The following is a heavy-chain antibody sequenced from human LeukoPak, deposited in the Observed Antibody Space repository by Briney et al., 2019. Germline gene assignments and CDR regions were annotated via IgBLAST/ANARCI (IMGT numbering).Heavy chain of an antibody. CDR3: ASGQWLVLNY. Sequence: PGGSLRLSCAASGFTFSSYWMSWGRQAPGKGLEWVANIKQDGSEKYVDSVKGRFTISRDNAKNSLYLQMNSLRAEDTAVYYCASGQWLVLNYWGQGTLVTVSS. CDR1: GFTFSSYW. V-gene: IGHV3-7*03. D-gene: IGHD6-19*01. J-gene: IGHJ4*02. CDR2: IKQDGSEK.